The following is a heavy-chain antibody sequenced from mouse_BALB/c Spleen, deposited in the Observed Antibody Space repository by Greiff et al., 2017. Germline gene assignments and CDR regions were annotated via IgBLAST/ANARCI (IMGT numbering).Heavy chain of an antibody. V-gene: IGHV1S56*01. CDR3: ARGGIYYYGQWDY. CDR1: GYTFTSYY. Sequence: VQLVESGPELVKPGASVRISCKASGYTFTSYYIHWVKHRPGQGLEWIGWIYPGNVNTKYNEKFKGKATLTADKSSSTAYMQISSLTSEDSAVYFCARGGIYYYGQWDYWGQGTTLTVSS. D-gene: IGHD1-1*01. J-gene: IGHJ2*01. CDR2: IYPGNVNT.